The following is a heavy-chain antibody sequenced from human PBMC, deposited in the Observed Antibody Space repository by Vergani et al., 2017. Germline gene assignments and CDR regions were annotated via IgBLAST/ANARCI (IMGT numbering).Heavy chain of an antibody. CDR2: ISSSSSYI. CDR1: GFTVSSNY. CDR3: ARDNPEGGMDV. Sequence: VQLVETGGGLIQPGGSLRLSCAASGFTVSSNYMSWVRQAPGKGLEWVSSISSSSSYIYYADSVKGRFTISRDNAKNSLYLQMNSLRAEDTAVYYCARDNPEGGMDVWGKGTTVTVSS. J-gene: IGHJ6*03. V-gene: IGHV3-21*01. D-gene: IGHD1-14*01.